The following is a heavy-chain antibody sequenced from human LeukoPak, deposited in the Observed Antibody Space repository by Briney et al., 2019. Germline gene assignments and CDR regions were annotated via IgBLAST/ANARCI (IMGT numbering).Heavy chain of an antibody. J-gene: IGHJ4*02. D-gene: IGHD2-15*01. CDR3: ARGLGTNYGGYCTGGSCPVY. Sequence: GGSLRLSCAASGFTVSSNFMSWVRQAPGKGLEWVSVIYTGGSTYSADSVKGRFTISRDYSENTVYLQMNSLRVEDTAVYYCARGLGTNYGGYCTGGSCPVYWGQGTLVTVSS. CDR1: GFTVSSNF. V-gene: IGHV3-53*01. CDR2: IYTGGST.